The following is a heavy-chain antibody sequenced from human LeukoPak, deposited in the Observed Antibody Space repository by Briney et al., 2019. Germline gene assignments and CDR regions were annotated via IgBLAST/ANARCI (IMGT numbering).Heavy chain of an antibody. Sequence: ASVKVSCKASGYTFTGYYMHWVRQAPGQGLEWMGWINPNSGGTNYAQKFQGRVTMTRDTSISTAYMELSRLRSDDTAVYYCARGHYYGSSGFFDYWGQGTLVTVSS. V-gene: IGHV1-2*02. J-gene: IGHJ4*02. CDR3: ARGHYYGSSGFFDY. CDR1: GYTFTGYY. CDR2: INPNSGGT. D-gene: IGHD3-22*01.